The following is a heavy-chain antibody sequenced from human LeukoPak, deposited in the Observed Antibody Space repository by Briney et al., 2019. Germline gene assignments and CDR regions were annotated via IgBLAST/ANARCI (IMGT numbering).Heavy chain of an antibody. CDR2: INAGNGNT. Sequence: ASVKVSCKASGYTFTSYAMHWVRQAPGQRLEWMGWINAGNGNTKYSQKFQGRVTITRDTSASTAYMELSSLRSEDTAVYYCARDKRPEYYYDSSGYYYWGQGTLVTVSS. V-gene: IGHV1-3*01. D-gene: IGHD3-22*01. CDR1: GYTFTSYA. CDR3: ARDKRPEYYYDSSGYYY. J-gene: IGHJ4*02.